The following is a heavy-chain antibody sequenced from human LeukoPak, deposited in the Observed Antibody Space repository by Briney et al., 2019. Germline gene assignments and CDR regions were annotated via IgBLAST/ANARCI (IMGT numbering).Heavy chain of an antibody. D-gene: IGHD3-10*01. CDR2: ISSSGSTI. CDR1: GFTFSDYY. Sequence: GGSLRLSCAASGFTFSDYYMSWIRQAPGKGLEWVSYISSSGSTIYYADSVKGRFTISRDNAKNTLYLQMNSLRAEDTAVYYCAREISPYYYGSGSPTAPAYWGQGTLVTVSS. J-gene: IGHJ4*02. V-gene: IGHV3-11*04. CDR3: AREISPYYYGSGSPTAPAY.